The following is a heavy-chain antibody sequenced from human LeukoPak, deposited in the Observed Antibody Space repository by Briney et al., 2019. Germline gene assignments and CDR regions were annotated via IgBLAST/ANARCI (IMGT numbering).Heavy chain of an antibody. CDR3: AKDPGDYDFWSGYYYFQH. Sequence: GGSLRLSCAASGFTFSSYAMSWVRQAPGKGLEWVSAISGSGGSTYYADSVKGRFTISRDNSKNTLYLQMNSLRAEDTAVYYCAKDPGDYDFWSGYYYFQHWGQGTLVTVSS. CDR1: GFTFSSYA. D-gene: IGHD3-3*01. V-gene: IGHV3-23*01. CDR2: ISGSGGST. J-gene: IGHJ1*01.